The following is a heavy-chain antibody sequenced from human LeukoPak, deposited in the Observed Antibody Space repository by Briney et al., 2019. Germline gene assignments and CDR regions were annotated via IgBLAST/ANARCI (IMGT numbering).Heavy chain of an antibody. CDR2: INSDGLIT. CDR1: GFTFSNYW. D-gene: IGHD1-1*01. V-gene: IGHV3-74*01. J-gene: IGHJ4*02. CDR3: ARDSAYNPLDY. Sequence: GGSLRLSCAASGFTFSNYWMHWVRQAPGKGLVWVSRINSDGLITNYADSVKGRFTVSRDNPKNTLYLQMNSLRVEDTAVYYCARDSAYNPLDYWGQGTLVTVSS.